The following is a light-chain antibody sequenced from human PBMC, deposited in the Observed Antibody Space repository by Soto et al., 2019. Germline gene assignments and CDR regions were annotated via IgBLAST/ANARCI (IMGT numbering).Light chain of an antibody. J-gene: IGKJ5*01. V-gene: IGKV3-20*01. Sequence: EIVLTQSPGTLSLSPGERATLSCRASHSVSNNYLAWYQQKPGQAPRLLIYGASNRATGIPDRFSGSGSGTEFTLTINSLQSEDFVVYYCQQYDNWPPTFGQGTRLEIK. CDR3: QQYDNWPPT. CDR2: GAS. CDR1: HSVSNNY.